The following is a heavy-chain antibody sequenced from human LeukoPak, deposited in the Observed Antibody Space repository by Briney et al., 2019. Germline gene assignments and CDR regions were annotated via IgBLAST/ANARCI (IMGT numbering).Heavy chain of an antibody. CDR2: IYHSGST. D-gene: IGHD3-22*01. Sequence: SQTLSLTCAVSGGSISSGGYSWSWIRQPPGKGLEWIGYIYHSGSTYYNPSLKSRVTISLDRFKNQFSLKLSSVTAADTAVYYCARGGGSSSGNCFDPWGQGTLVTVTS. J-gene: IGHJ5*02. V-gene: IGHV4-30-2*01. CDR3: ARGGGSSSGNCFDP. CDR1: GGSISSGGYS.